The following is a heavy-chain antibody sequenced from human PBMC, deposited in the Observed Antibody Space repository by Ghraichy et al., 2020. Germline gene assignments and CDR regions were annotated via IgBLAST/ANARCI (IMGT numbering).Heavy chain of an antibody. V-gene: IGHV3-33*01. D-gene: IGHD6-25*01. CDR3: TTTISGDDFEY. CDR1: GFIFSDYG. J-gene: IGHJ4*02. CDR2: IWLDGSNI. Sequence: GGSLRLSCAASGFIFSDYGMLWVRQAPGKGLEWVASIWLDGSNINYADSVKGRFTISKDNSKKTLYLQLNSLRVEDTAVYYCTTTISGDDFEYWSQGTLVTVSS.